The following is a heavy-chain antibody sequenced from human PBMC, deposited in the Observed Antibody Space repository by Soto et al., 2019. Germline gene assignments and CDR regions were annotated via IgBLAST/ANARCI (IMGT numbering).Heavy chain of an antibody. Sequence: GASVKVSCKASGYTFTGYYMHWVRQAPGQGLEWMGWINPNSGGTNYAQKFQGWVTMTRDTSISTAYMELSRLRSDDTAVYYCARTVGYCTNGVCRDQVPYYGMDVWGQGTTVIVSS. J-gene: IGHJ6*02. CDR3: ARTVGYCTNGVCRDQVPYYGMDV. CDR2: INPNSGGT. V-gene: IGHV1-2*04. D-gene: IGHD2-8*01. CDR1: GYTFTGYY.